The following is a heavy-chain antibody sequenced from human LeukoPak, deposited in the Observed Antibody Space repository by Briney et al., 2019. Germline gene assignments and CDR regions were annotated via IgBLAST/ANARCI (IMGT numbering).Heavy chain of an antibody. Sequence: GGSLRLSCAASGFTFSSYWMSWVSQAPGKGLEWVANIKQDGSEKYYVDSVKGRFTISRDNAKNSLYLQMNSLRAEDTAVYYCAKEAYYYDSSGYYHYFDYWGQGTLVTVSS. CDR1: GFTFSSYW. CDR3: AKEAYYYDSSGYYHYFDY. J-gene: IGHJ4*02. CDR2: IKQDGSEK. V-gene: IGHV3-7*03. D-gene: IGHD3-22*01.